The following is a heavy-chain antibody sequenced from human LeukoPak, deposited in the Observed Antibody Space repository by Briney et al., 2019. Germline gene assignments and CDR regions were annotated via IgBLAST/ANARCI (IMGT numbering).Heavy chain of an antibody. J-gene: IGHJ4*02. CDR1: GFTFSHYA. D-gene: IGHD2-15*01. CDR2: ISYDGGEE. V-gene: IGHV3-30*04. Sequence: GLVRPGRSLRLSCAASGFTFSHYAMHWVRQAPGKGLEWVATISYDGGEEYYADSVKGRLTISRDNSKNTLYLQMTSLRVDDTAIYYCARAMLVDTTPFDSWGQGTLVTVSS. CDR3: ARAMLVDTTPFDS.